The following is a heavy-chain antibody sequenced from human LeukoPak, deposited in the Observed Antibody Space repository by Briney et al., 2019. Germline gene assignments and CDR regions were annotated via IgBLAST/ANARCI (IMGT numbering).Heavy chain of an antibody. V-gene: IGHV1-2*02. Sequence: GASVKVSCKASGYTFTGYYMHWVRQTPGQGLEWMGWINPNSGGTNYAQKFQGRVTMTRDTSISTAYMELSRLRSDDTAVYYCARTIFGTYYFDYWGQGTLVTVSS. CDR1: GYTFTGYY. CDR2: INPNSGGT. D-gene: IGHD3-3*01. J-gene: IGHJ4*02. CDR3: ARTIFGTYYFDY.